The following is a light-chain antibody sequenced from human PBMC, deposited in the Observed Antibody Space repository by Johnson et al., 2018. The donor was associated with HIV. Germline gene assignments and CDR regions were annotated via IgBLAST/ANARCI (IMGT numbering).Light chain of an antibody. CDR1: RSNIGNNY. V-gene: IGLV1-51*01. Sequence: QPVLTQPPSVSAAPGQKVTISCSGSRSNIGNNYVSWYQQLPGTAPKLLISNNSKRPSGIPDRFSGSTSGTSATLAITGLQTGDEADYYCGTWDSSLGAWVFGTGTKVTVL. J-gene: IGLJ1*01. CDR2: NNS. CDR3: GTWDSSLGAWV.